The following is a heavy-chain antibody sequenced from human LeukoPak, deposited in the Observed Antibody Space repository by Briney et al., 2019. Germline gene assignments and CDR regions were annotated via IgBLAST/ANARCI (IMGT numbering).Heavy chain of an antibody. V-gene: IGHV3-21*01. D-gene: IGHD1-1*01. CDR1: GFTFSSYS. J-gene: IGHJ6*04. CDR3: GATGTTGYYYYYGMDV. CDR2: ISSGSSYI. Sequence: SGGSLRLSCAASGFTFSSYSMNWVRQAPGKGLEWVSSISSGSSYIYYADSVKGRFTISRDDAKNSLYLQMNSLRAEDTAVYYCGATGTTGYYYYYGMDVRGKGTTVTVSS.